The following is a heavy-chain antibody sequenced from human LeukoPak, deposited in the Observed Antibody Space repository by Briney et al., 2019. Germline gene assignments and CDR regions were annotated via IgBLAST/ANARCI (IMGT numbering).Heavy chain of an antibody. Sequence: SETLSLTCAVSGGSVSSSNYYWSWIRQPPGKGLEWIGEINHSGSTNYNPSLKSRVTISVDTSKNQFSLKLSSVTAADTAVYYCASSRLLYSRRMDVWGQGTTVTVSS. D-gene: IGHD6-13*01. CDR2: INHSGST. J-gene: IGHJ6*02. V-gene: IGHV4-39*07. CDR3: ASSRLLYSRRMDV. CDR1: GGSVSSSNYY.